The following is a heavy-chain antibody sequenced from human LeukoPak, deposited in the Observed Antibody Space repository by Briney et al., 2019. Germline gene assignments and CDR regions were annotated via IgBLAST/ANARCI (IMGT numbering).Heavy chain of an antibody. CDR2: IGSSSSYI. CDR3: AASTKHTAMVDY. J-gene: IGHJ4*02. Sequence: GGSLRLSCAASGFTFSSYGMNWVRQAPGKGLEWVSSIGSSSSYIYYADSVKGRFTISRDNAKNSLHLQMNSLRAEDTAVYYCAASTKHTAMVDYWGQGTLVTVSS. D-gene: IGHD5-18*01. CDR1: GFTFSSYG. V-gene: IGHV3-21*01.